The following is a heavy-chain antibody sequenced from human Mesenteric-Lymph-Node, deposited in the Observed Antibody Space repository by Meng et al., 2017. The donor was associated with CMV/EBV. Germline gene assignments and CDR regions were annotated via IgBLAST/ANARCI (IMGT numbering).Heavy chain of an antibody. CDR2: INHSGST. CDR1: VSGCY. Sequence: VSGCYWSWIRQPPGKGLEWIGEINHSGSTNYIPSLKSRVTISVDTSKNQYSLKLSSVTAADTAVYYCARVSRYCSGGSCYGLYYFDYWGQGTLVTVSS. J-gene: IGHJ4*02. D-gene: IGHD2-15*01. V-gene: IGHV4-34*01. CDR3: ARVSRYCSGGSCYGLYYFDY.